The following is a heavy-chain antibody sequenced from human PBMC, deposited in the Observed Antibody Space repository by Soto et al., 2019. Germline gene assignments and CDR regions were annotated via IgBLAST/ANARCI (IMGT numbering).Heavy chain of an antibody. CDR3: ARLWFGEGNY. CDR1: GGSISSSSYY. CDR2: IYYSGST. J-gene: IGHJ4*02. Sequence: QLQLQESGPGLVKPSETLSLTCTVSGGSISSSSYYWGWIRQPPGKGLEWIGSIYYSGSTYYNPSPKSRVTISVDTSKNQFSLKLSSVTAAVTAVYNCARLWFGEGNYWGQGTLVTVSS. D-gene: IGHD3-10*01. V-gene: IGHV4-39*01.